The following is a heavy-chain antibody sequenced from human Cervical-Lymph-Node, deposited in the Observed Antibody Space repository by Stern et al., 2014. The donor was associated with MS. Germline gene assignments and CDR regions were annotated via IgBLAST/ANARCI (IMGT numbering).Heavy chain of an antibody. D-gene: IGHD5-24*01. CDR1: GGSISSGGYY. CDR3: ARGHRGAEMATRHFDY. V-gene: IGHV4-31*03. J-gene: IGHJ4*02. Sequence: QVQLQESGPGLVKPSQTLSLTCTVSGGSISSGGYYWSWIRQHPGKGLEWIGYINYSGSTYYNPSLKSRVTISVDTSKNQFSLKLSSVTAADTAVYYCARGHRGAEMATRHFDYWGQGTLVTVSS. CDR2: INYSGST.